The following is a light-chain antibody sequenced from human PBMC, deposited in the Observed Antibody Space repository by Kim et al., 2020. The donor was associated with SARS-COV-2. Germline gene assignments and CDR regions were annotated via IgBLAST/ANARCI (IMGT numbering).Light chain of an antibody. CDR3: QVWDSSTGGV. Sequence: VALGQTATITCGRNNMGSKNVNWYQQKPGQAPVLVIYRDSNRPSGIPERFSGSNSGNTATLTISRAQAGDEADYYCQVWDSSTGGVFGGGTQLTVL. CDR2: RDS. V-gene: IGLV3-9*01. CDR1: NMGSKN. J-gene: IGLJ2*01.